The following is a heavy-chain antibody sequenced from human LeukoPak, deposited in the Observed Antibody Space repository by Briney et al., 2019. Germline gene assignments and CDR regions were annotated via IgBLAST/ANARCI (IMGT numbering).Heavy chain of an antibody. CDR2: ISSSGRTI. D-gene: IGHD2-8*01. CDR3: ARTKSEPTYGQHHGLDN. J-gene: IGHJ4*02. CDR1: GISLSDHY. V-gene: IGHV3-11*01. Sequence: GGSLRLSCAASGISLSDHYMNWIRQAPGKGLEWLSYISSSGRTIAYADSVKGRFTISRGNAKNSLWLQMNSLRADDTAVYYCARTKSEPTYGQHHGLDNWGQGTLVTVSS.